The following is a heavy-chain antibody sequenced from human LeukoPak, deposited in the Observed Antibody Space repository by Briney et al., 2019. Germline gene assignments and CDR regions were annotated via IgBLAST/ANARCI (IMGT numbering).Heavy chain of an antibody. CDR2: IYYSGST. Sequence: SETLSLTCTVSGGSISSSSYYWGWIRQPPGKGLEWIGSIYYSGSTYYNPSLKSRVTISVGTSKNQFSLKLSSVTAADTAVYYCARRPYCGGDCYHFDYWGQGTLVTVSS. J-gene: IGHJ4*02. CDR1: GGSISSSSYY. CDR3: ARRPYCGGDCYHFDY. V-gene: IGHV4-39*01. D-gene: IGHD2-21*02.